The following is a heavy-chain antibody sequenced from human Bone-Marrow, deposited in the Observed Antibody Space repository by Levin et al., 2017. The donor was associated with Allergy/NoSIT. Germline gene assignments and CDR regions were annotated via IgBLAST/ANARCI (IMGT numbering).Heavy chain of an antibody. Sequence: SCAASGFIFSKYWMTWIRQAPGKGLEWVANIKQDESETYYVDSVRRRFTISRDNAKSSLYLQMNSLGAEDTAVYYCARSQERKIYLCDLWGQGTLVTVSS. CDR2: IKQDESET. CDR3: ARSQERKIYLCDL. D-gene: IGHD3-3*01. J-gene: IGHJ5*02. CDR1: GFIFSKYW. V-gene: IGHV3-7*01.